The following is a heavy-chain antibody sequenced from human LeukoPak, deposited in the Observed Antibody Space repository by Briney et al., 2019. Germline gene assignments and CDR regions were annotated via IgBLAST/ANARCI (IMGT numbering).Heavy chain of an antibody. V-gene: IGHV3-20*04. D-gene: IGHD3-10*01. CDR3: ARDWGFGEPSDY. Sequence: GGSLRLSCAVSGFTFSDYYMNWIRQAPGKGLEWVSGINWNGGSTGYADSVKGRFTISRDNAKNSLYLQMNSLRAEDTALYYCARDWGFGEPSDYWGQGTLVTVSS. CDR1: GFTFSDYY. J-gene: IGHJ4*02. CDR2: INWNGGST.